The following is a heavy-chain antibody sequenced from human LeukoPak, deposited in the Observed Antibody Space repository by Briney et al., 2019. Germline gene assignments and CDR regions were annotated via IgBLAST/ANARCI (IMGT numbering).Heavy chain of an antibody. CDR2: INPNSGGT. V-gene: IGHV1-2*02. D-gene: IGHD4-23*01. J-gene: IGHJ4*02. Sequence: ASAKVSCKASGYTFTGYYMHWVRQAPGQGLEWMGWINPNSGGTNYAQKFQGRVTMTRDTSISTAYMELSRLRSDDTAVYYCARDFPESVVSGYYFDYWGQGTLVTVSS. CDR1: GYTFTGYY. CDR3: ARDFPESVVSGYYFDY.